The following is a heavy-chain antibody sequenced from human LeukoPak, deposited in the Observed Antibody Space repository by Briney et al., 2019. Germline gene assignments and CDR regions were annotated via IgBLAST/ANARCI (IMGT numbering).Heavy chain of an antibody. CDR2: ISSSSSYI. V-gene: IGHV3-21*01. Sequence: GGSLRLSCAASGFTFSSYSMNWVRQAPGKGLEWVSSISSSSSYIYYADSVKGRFTISRDNAKNSLYLQMNSLRAEDTAVYYCARIAARHYYYYYYMDVWGKGTTVTVSS. D-gene: IGHD6-6*01. CDR3: ARIAARHYYYYYYMDV. J-gene: IGHJ6*03. CDR1: GFTFSSYS.